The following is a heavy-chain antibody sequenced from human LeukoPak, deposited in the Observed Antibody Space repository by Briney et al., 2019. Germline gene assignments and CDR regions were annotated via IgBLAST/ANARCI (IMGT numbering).Heavy chain of an antibody. CDR2: ISYDAVNK. V-gene: IGHV3-30*19. J-gene: IGHJ4*02. D-gene: IGHD6-13*01. CDR3: ARGQRYSSSWYFDY. CDR1: AFNFRTYG. Sequence: PGMSLRLSCAASAFNFRTYGLHWVRQAPGKGLEWVAVISYDAVNKFYADSGQGRFTISRDNSKNTLYLQMNSLRAEDTAVYYCARGQRYSSSWYFDYWGQGTLVTVSS.